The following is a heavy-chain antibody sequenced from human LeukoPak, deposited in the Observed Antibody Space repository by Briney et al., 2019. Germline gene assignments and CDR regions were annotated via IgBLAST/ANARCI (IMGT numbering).Heavy chain of an antibody. CDR3: ARRHVAGWFDP. J-gene: IGHJ5*02. V-gene: IGHV4-31*03. D-gene: IGHD2-15*01. CDR2: IYYSGST. CDR1: GGSISSGDYY. Sequence: SQTLSLTCTVSGGSISSGDYYWSWIRQHPGKGLEWIGYIYYSGSTYYNPSLKSRVTISVDTSKNQFSLKLSSVTAADTAVYYCARRHVAGWFDPWGQGTLVTVSS.